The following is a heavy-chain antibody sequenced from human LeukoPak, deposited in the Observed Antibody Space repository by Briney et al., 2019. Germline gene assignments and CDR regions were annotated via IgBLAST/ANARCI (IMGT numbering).Heavy chain of an antibody. CDR2: IKQDGSEK. Sequence: GGSLRLSCAASGFTFSSYWMSWVRQAPGKWLEWVANIKQDGSEKYYVDSVKGRFTISRDNAKNSLYLQMNSLRAEDTAVYYCARDYYDSSGYQYYFDYWGQGTLVTVSS. D-gene: IGHD3-22*01. CDR3: ARDYYDSSGYQYYFDY. J-gene: IGHJ4*02. CDR1: GFTFSSYW. V-gene: IGHV3-7*01.